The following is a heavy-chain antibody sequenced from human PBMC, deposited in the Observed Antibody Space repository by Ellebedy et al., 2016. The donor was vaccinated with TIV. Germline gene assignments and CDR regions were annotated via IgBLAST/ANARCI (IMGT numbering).Heavy chain of an antibody. CDR3: ARDLDKRSGWYGGAAY. V-gene: IGHV3-7*01. Sequence: GESLKISCAASGFTFSNYWMSWVRQAPGKGLEWVANINQHGSDINYVGSVKGRFTVSSDNSMTTVYLEMNSLRAEDTALYYCARDLDKRSGWYGGAAYWGQGTQVTVSS. D-gene: IGHD6-19*01. J-gene: IGHJ4*02. CDR1: GFTFSNYW. CDR2: INQHGSDI.